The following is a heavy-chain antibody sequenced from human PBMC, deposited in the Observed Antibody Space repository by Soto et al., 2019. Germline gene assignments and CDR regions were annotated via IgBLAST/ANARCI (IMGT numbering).Heavy chain of an antibody. CDR1: GGSISSYY. D-gene: IGHD6-13*01. J-gene: IGHJ6*02. CDR2: IYYSGST. Sequence: PSETLSLTCTVSGGSISSYYWSWIRQPPGKGLEWIGYIYYSGSTNYNPSLKSRVTISVDTSKNQFSLKLSSVTAADTAVYYCARGGEYSSSPTDYYYYGMDVWGQRTKVTVSS. CDR3: ARGGEYSSSPTDYYYYGMDV. V-gene: IGHV4-59*12.